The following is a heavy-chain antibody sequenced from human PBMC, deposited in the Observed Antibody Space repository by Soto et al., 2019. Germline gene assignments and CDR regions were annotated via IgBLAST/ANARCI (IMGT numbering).Heavy chain of an antibody. Sequence: GESLKISCKGSGYSFTSYWIGWVRQMPGKGLEWMGIIYPGDSDTRYSPSFQGQVTISADKSISTAYLQWSSLKASDTAMYYCARLEYSSVNYYYYGMDVWGQGTTVTVSS. CDR1: GYSFTSYW. V-gene: IGHV5-51*01. CDR2: IYPGDSDT. J-gene: IGHJ6*02. D-gene: IGHD6-6*01. CDR3: ARLEYSSVNYYYYGMDV.